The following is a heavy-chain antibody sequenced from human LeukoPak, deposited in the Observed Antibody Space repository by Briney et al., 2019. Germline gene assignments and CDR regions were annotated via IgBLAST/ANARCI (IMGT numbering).Heavy chain of an antibody. Sequence: ASVKVSCKASGNFVYYDINWVRQATGQGLEWMGWMNPDSGNTGYAQKSQGRVTMTRNTSINTAYMELSILRSEDTAVYFCATQTGNHWYLDLWGPGTLVTVSS. V-gene: IGHV1-8*01. CDR2: MNPDSGNT. J-gene: IGHJ2*01. CDR3: ATQTGNHWYLDL. CDR1: GNFVYYD.